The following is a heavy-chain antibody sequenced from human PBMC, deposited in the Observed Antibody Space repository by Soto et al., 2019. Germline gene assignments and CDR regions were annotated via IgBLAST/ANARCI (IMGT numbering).Heavy chain of an antibody. Sequence: SETLSLTCAVHGGSLSGYYWTWIRQPPGKGLEWIGEVNPGGITNYSPSVKSRLKISLDTSKEEVSLEMTSVTAADTAVYYCGRVVIKMAIQSIDPWGPGTLVTVSS. J-gene: IGHJ5*02. CDR3: GRVVIKMAIQSIDP. D-gene: IGHD3-3*01. CDR2: VNPGGIT. CDR1: GGSLSGYY. V-gene: IGHV4-34*01.